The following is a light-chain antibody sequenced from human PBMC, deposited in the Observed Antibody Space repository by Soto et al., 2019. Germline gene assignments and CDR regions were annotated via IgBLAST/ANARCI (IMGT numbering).Light chain of an antibody. J-gene: IGKJ2*01. CDR3: QQSYSTPYT. V-gene: IGKV1-39*01. CDR2: AAS. CDR1: QSISSY. Sequence: DIQLTQSPSSLSAYVGDRVTITCRASQSISSYLNWYQQNPGKAPRLLIYAASSLQSGVPSRFSGSGSGTVFTLTISSLQPEDFASYYCQQSYSTPYTFGQGTKLE.